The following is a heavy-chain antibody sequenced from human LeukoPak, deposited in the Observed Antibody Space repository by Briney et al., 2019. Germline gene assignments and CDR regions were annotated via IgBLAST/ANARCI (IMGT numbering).Heavy chain of an antibody. D-gene: IGHD2-15*01. J-gene: IGHJ6*03. CDR1: GFTFSDYN. Sequence: GGSLRLSCAASGFTFSDYNMRWIRQAPGKGLEWVSSISRSGSTKYYADAVKGRFTISRDNAKNSLFLQMNSLRAEDTAVYYCARVLRYCSGGNCYSGGLGYMDVWGKGTTVTISS. V-gene: IGHV3-11*01. CDR2: ISRSGSTK. CDR3: ARVLRYCSGGNCYSGGLGYMDV.